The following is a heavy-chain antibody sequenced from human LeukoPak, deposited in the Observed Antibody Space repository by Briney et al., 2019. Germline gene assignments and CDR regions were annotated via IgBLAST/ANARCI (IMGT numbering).Heavy chain of an antibody. CDR1: GGXISSSSYY. J-gene: IGHJ4*02. CDR2: IYYSGST. D-gene: IGHD1-7*01. CDR3: ARSNYVFDY. Sequence: SETLSLTCTVSGGXISSSSYYWGWIRQPPGKGLEWIGSIYYSGSTYYNPSLKSRVTISVDTSKNQFSLKLSSVTAADTAVYYCARSNYVFDYWGQGTLVTVSS. V-gene: IGHV4-39*01.